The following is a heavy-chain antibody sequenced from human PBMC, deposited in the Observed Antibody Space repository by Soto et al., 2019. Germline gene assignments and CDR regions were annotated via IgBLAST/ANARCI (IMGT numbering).Heavy chain of an antibody. CDR3: DRVPAP. CDR1: GGSIISGGSS. CDR2: IYHSGRT. J-gene: IGHJ5*02. Sequence: QLQLLESCSGLVKPSQTLSLTCAVSGGSIISGGSSRSWIRQPPGKGLERIGYIYHSGRTYYNPSLKSRFTTSLDRSKIQLSVKLCSVTAADTAVYYCDRVPAPWCQGTLVTVSS. V-gene: IGHV4-30-2*01.